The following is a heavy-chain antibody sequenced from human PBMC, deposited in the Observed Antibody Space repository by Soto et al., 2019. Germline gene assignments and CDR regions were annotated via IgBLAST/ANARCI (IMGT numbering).Heavy chain of an antibody. CDR2: IIPIFGTA. CDR3: ARVLCSGGSCYASPYYYYGMDV. J-gene: IGHJ6*02. CDR1: GGTFSSYA. V-gene: IGHV1-69*13. Sequence: SVKVSCKASGGTFSSYAISWVRQAPGQGLEWMGGIIPIFGTANYAQKFQGRVTITADESTSTAYMDLSSLRSEDTAVYYCARVLCSGGSCYASPYYYYGMDVWGQGTTVTVSS. D-gene: IGHD2-15*01.